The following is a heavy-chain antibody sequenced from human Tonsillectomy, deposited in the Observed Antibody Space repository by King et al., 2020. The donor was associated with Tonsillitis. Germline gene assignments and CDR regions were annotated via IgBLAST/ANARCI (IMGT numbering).Heavy chain of an antibody. J-gene: IGHJ4*02. V-gene: IGHV3-23*04. D-gene: IGHD5-12*01. CDR1: GFTFSSYA. CDR2: ITGSGGST. Sequence: EVQLVESGGGLVQPGGSLRLSCAASGFTFSSYAMSCVRQAPGKGLAGVSTITGSGGSTYYADSVKGRFTISRDNSKSTLYLQMNSLRAEDTAVYSCASQSGSLDYWGQGTLVTVSS. CDR3: ASQSGSLDY.